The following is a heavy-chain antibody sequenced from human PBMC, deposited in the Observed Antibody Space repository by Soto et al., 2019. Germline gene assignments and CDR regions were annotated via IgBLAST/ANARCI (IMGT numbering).Heavy chain of an antibody. CDR2: IYYSGST. D-gene: IGHD6-13*01. Sequence: PSETLSLTCTVSGGSISSSSYYWGWIRQPPGKGLEWIGSIYYSGSTYYNPSLKSRVTISVDTSKNQFSLKLSSVTAADTAVYYCARQRYSSSWYNYYYGMDVWGQGTTVTVSS. CDR3: ARQRYSSSWYNYYYGMDV. CDR1: GGSISSSSYY. V-gene: IGHV4-39*01. J-gene: IGHJ6*02.